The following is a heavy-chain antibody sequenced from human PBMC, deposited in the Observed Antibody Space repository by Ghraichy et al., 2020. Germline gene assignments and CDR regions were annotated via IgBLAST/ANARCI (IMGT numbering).Heavy chain of an antibody. D-gene: IGHD2-2*01. V-gene: IGHV4-34*01. CDR1: GGSFSGYY. CDR3: ARWAGYCSSTSCPVYGMDV. J-gene: IGHJ6*02. Sequence: GSLRLSCAVYGGSFSGYYWSWIRQPPGKGLEWIGEINHSGSTNYNPSLKSRVTISVDTSKNQFSLKLSSVTAADTAVYYCARWAGYCSSTSCPVYGMDVWGQGTTVTVSS. CDR2: INHSGST.